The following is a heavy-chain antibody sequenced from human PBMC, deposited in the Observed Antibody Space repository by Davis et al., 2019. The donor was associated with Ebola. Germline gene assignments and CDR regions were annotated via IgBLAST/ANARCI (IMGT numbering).Heavy chain of an antibody. Sequence: LRLSCAVSGGSISSGAYSWSWIRQPPGKGLEWIGYIYFSGNTYYNPSLKSRVTISVDTSKNQFSLKLSSVTAADTAVYYCARASAVATRFDYWGQGTLVTVSS. J-gene: IGHJ4*02. CDR2: IYFSGNT. CDR3: ARASAVATRFDY. V-gene: IGHV4-30-4*07. CDR1: GGSISSGAYS. D-gene: IGHD5-12*01.